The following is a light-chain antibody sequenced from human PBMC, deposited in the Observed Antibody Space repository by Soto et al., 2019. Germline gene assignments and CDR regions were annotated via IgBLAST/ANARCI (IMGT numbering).Light chain of an antibody. V-gene: IGLV2-14*01. CDR1: ISDIGAYDY. Sequence: RTEPACVSGSPGQAITISCTGTISDIGAYDYVSWFQQHPGKAPKLMISEVNNRPSGVSNRFSGSKSGNTAYLTISGLQVEDEAEYFCFSVTTTRTQVLGTGTKVTVL. CDR3: FSVTTTRTQV. CDR2: EVN. J-gene: IGLJ1*01.